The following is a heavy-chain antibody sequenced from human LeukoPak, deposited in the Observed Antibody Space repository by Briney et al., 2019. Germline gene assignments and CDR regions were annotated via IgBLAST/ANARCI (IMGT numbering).Heavy chain of an antibody. D-gene: IGHD3-3*01. V-gene: IGHV3-74*01. CDR1: GFTFSSYW. CDR3: ARVGYDFWSGYPSRNYYYYMDV. J-gene: IGHJ6*03. Sequence: GGSLRLSCAASGFTFSSYWMHWVRQAPGKGLVWVSRINSDGSSTSYADSAKGRFTISRDNAKNTLYLQMNSLRAEDTAVYYCARVGYDFWSGYPSRNYYYYMDVWGKGTTVTVSS. CDR2: INSDGSST.